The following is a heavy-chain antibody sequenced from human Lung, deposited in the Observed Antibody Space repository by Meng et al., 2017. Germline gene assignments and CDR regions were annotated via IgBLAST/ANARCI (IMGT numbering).Heavy chain of an antibody. J-gene: IGHJ4*02. CDR1: GYTFTSYG. V-gene: IGHV1-18*01. CDR2: ISAYNGNT. D-gene: IGHD6-19*01. CDR3: ARDIGQWLVQRDLDY. Sequence: QVQLVQSGAEGRKPGAAVKVSCKASGYTFTSYGISWVRQAPGQGLEWMGWISAYNGNTNYAQKLQGRVTMTTDTSTSTAYMELRSLRSDDTAVYYCARDIGQWLVQRDLDYWGQGTLVTVSS.